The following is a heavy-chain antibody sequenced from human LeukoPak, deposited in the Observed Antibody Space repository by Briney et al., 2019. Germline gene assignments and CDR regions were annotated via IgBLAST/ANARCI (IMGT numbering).Heavy chain of an antibody. CDR3: AKDKGSYYYYYYYMDV. Sequence: SGGSLRLSCAASGFTFSSDGMHWVRQAPGKGLEWVAFIRYDGSNKYYADSVKGRFTISRDNSKNTLYLQMNSLRAEDTAVYYCAKDKGSYYYYYYYMDVWGKGTTVTVSS. J-gene: IGHJ6*03. CDR1: GFTFSSDG. CDR2: IRYDGSNK. V-gene: IGHV3-30*02. D-gene: IGHD1-26*01.